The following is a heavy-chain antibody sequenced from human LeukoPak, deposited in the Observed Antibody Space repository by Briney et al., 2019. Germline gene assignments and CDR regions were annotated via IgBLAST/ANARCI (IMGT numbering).Heavy chain of an antibody. CDR1: GFTFDDYA. J-gene: IGHJ3*02. CDR2: ISWDGGST. D-gene: IGHD3-16*01. Sequence: GGSLRLSCAASGFTFDDYAMHWVRQAPGKGLEWVSLISWDGGSTYYADSVKGRFTISRDNSKNSLYLQMNSLRAEDTALYYCAKVAPGIRLGELWGAFDIWGQGTMVTVSS. V-gene: IGHV3-43D*03. CDR3: AKVAPGIRLGELWGAFDI.